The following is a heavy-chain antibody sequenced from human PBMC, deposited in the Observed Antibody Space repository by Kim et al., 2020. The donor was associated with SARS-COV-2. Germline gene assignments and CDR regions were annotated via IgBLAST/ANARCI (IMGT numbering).Heavy chain of an antibody. Sequence: YMDPVETRFPTPEDNAKNSLYLQMNSLRAEATAVYYCAAFGYDILTGLDYWGQGTLVTVSS. V-gene: IGHV3-7*03. CDR3: AAFGYDILTGLDY. D-gene: IGHD3-9*01. J-gene: IGHJ4*02.